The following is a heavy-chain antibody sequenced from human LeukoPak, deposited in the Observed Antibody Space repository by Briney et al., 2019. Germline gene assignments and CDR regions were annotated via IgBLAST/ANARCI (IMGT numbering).Heavy chain of an antibody. J-gene: IGHJ5*02. CDR3: AKESSSNWFDP. Sequence: PGGSLRLSCAASGFTFSSYSMNWARQAPGKGLEWVSSISSSSSYIYYADSVKGRFTISRDNAKNSLYLQMNSLRAEDTAVYYCAKESSSNWFDPWGQGTLVTVSS. D-gene: IGHD6-13*01. CDR2: ISSSSSYI. CDR1: GFTFSSYS. V-gene: IGHV3-21*01.